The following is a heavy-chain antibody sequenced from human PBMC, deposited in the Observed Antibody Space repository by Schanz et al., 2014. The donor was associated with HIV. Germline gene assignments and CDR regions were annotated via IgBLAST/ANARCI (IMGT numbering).Heavy chain of an antibody. D-gene: IGHD1-26*01. CDR1: GYTFTSYY. CDR2: MNPGSGNT. J-gene: IGHJ6*02. Sequence: QVQLVQSGAEVKKPGASVKLSCKASGYTFTSYYVHWVRQAPGQGLEWMGWMNPGSGNTGYAWKFQGRVTMTRDTSISTAYLEVDSLKSEDTAVYYCARGPKWEGLMDVWGQGTTVIVSS. CDR3: ARGPKWEGLMDV. V-gene: IGHV1-8*02.